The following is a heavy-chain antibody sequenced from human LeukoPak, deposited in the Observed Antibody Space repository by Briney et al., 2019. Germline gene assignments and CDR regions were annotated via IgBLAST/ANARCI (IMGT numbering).Heavy chain of an antibody. Sequence: SVKVSCKASRGTLSTYEISWVRQAPGQRLEWMGGIIPISGTANYAQKFQGRVTITADESTSTAYMELSSLRSEDTAVYCCARRPGSFLDYWFDPWGQGTLVTVSS. CDR2: IIPISGTA. CDR1: RGTLSTYE. V-gene: IGHV1-69*13. CDR3: ARRPGSFLDYWFDP. J-gene: IGHJ5*02. D-gene: IGHD3/OR15-3a*01.